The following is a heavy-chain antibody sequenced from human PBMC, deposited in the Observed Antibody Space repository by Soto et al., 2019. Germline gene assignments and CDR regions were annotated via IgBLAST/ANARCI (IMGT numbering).Heavy chain of an antibody. V-gene: IGHV3-53*01. CDR1: GFIVSTSY. Sequence: GGSLRLSCAASGFIVSTSYISWVRQAPGKGLEWVSIIYSDGSTYYADSVRGRFSISRDNSKNTLYFQMNSLRAEDTAVYYCARGSYCGGGCYGAAFDIWGQGTMVTVSS. CDR2: IYSDGST. J-gene: IGHJ3*02. CDR3: ARGSYCGGGCYGAAFDI. D-gene: IGHD2-21*02.